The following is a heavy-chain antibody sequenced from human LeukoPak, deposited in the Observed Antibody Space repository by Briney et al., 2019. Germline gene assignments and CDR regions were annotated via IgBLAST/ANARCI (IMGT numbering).Heavy chain of an antibody. J-gene: IGHJ5*02. Sequence: ASVKVSCKASGYTFTSYGISWVRQAPGQGLEWMGWISAYSGNTNYAQKLQGRVTMTTDTSTSTAYMELRSLRSEDTAVYYCARDRIAVAGTGFDPWGQGTLVTVSS. D-gene: IGHD6-19*01. V-gene: IGHV1-18*01. CDR1: GYTFTSYG. CDR3: ARDRIAVAGTGFDP. CDR2: ISAYSGNT.